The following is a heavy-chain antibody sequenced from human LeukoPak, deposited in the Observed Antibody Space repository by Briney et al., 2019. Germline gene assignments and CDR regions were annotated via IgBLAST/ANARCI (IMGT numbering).Heavy chain of an antibody. V-gene: IGHV4-59*08. CDR1: GGSISSYY. D-gene: IGHD2-2*01. J-gene: IGHJ6*03. Sequence: SETLSLTCTVSGGSISSYYWSWIWQPPGKGLEWIGYIYYSGSTNYNPSLKSRVTISVDTSKNQFSLKLSSVTAADTAVYYCARSSTSGYYYYYMDVWGKGTTVTVSS. CDR2: IYYSGST. CDR3: ARSSTSGYYYYYMDV.